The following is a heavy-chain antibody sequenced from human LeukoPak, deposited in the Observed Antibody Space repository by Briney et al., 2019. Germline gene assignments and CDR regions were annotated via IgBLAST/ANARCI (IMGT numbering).Heavy chain of an antibody. V-gene: IGHV3-64*01. J-gene: IGHJ5*02. Sequence: GGSLRLSCAASGFTFSSYAMHWVRQAPGKGLEYVSAISNNGGSTYYAQSVKGRFTISRDNSKNTLYLQMGSLRAEDMAVYYCARSAAAAGPNWFDPWGQGTLVTVSS. CDR1: GFTFSSYA. CDR2: ISNNGGST. D-gene: IGHD6-13*01. CDR3: ARSAAAAGPNWFDP.